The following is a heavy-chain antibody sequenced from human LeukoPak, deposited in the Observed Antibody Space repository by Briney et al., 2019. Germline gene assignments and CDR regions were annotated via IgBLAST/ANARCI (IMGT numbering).Heavy chain of an antibody. CDR2: ISNRSYI. Sequence: GGSLRLSCAASGFTFISYSMNWVRPAPGKGLEWVSSISNRSYIYYADSVKDRFTITRDNAKNSLYLQMNSLRAEETAVYYCARVWYSSSGADYWGQGTLVTVSS. D-gene: IGHD6-13*01. V-gene: IGHV3-21*01. J-gene: IGHJ4*02. CDR1: GFTFISYS. CDR3: ARVWYSSSGADY.